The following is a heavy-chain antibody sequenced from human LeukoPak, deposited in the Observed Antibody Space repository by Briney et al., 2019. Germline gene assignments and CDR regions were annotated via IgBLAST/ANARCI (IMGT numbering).Heavy chain of an antibody. CDR2: ISSSSSTI. CDR3: ASPRWGGRNYFDY. CDR1: GFTFSSYS. V-gene: IGHV3-48*01. J-gene: IGHJ4*02. Sequence: GSLRLSCAAFGFTFSSYSMNWVRQAPGKGLEWVSYISSSSSTIYYADSVKGRFTISRDNAKNSLYLQMNSLRAEDTAVYYCASPRWGGRNYFDYWRQGTLVTVSS. D-gene: IGHD3-16*01.